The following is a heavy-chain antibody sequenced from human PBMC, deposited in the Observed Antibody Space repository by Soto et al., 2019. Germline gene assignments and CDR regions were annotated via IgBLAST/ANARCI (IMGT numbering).Heavy chain of an antibody. CDR3: ARDYGDYRDYYYYGMDV. CDR1: GYTFTSYA. CDR2: INAGNGNT. J-gene: IGHJ6*02. Sequence: GASVKVSCKASGYTFTSYAMHWVRQAPGQRLEWMGWINAGNGNTKYSQKFQGRVTITRDTSASTAYMELSSLRSEDTAVYYCARDYGDYRDYYYYGMDVWGQGTTVT. D-gene: IGHD4-17*01. V-gene: IGHV1-3*01.